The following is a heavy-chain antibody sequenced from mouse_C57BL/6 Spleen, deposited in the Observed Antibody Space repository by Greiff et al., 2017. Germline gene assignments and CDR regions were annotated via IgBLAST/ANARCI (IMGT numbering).Heavy chain of an antibody. Sequence: QVQLKQSGAELVKPGASVKISCKASGYAFSSYWMNWVKQRPGKGLEGIGQIYPGDGDTNYNGKFKGKATLTADKSSSTAYMQLSSLTSEDSAVYFCARCYGNWYFDVWGTGTTVTVSS. D-gene: IGHD2-1*01. CDR2: IYPGDGDT. CDR3: ARCYGNWYFDV. J-gene: IGHJ1*03. CDR1: GYAFSSYW. V-gene: IGHV1-80*01.